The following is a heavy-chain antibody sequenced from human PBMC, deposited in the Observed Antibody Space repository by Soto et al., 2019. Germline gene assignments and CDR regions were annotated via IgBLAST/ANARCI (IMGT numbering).Heavy chain of an antibody. D-gene: IGHD2-21*02. CDR1: GDTFTDYY. V-gene: IGHV1-46*01. Sequence: QVQLVQSGAEVKKPGASVKVSCKASGDTFTDYYIHWVRQAPGQGLEWMGTVNPSGGHTTYAQHLLGRMTITRDTPTSTLYMELTSLTSEDTAVYYCARGGHVVVVTAALDFWGQGTLVTVSS. CDR3: ARGGHVVVVTAALDF. J-gene: IGHJ4*02. CDR2: VNPSGGHT.